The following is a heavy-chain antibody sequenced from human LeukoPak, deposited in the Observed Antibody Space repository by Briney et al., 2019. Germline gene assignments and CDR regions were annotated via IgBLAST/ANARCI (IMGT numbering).Heavy chain of an antibody. D-gene: IGHD2-15*01. CDR3: EKDSHLDV. CDR1: GGSFSGYY. CDR2: INHSGST. J-gene: IGHJ6*02. Sequence: PSETLSLTCAVYGGSFSGYYWSWIRQPPGKGLEWIGEINHSGSTNYNPSLKSRVTISVDTSKNQFSLKLSSVTAADTAVFYCEKDSHLDVWGQGTTVTVSS. V-gene: IGHV4-34*01.